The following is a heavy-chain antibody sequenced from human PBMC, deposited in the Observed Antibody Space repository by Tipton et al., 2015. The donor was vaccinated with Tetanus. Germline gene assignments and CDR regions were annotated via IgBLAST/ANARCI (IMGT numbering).Heavy chain of an antibody. D-gene: IGHD1-14*01. CDR1: GGSFSGYY. CDR2: INHSGST. V-gene: IGHV4-34*01. J-gene: IGHJ4*02. Sequence: TLSLTCAVYGGSFSGYYWSWIRQPPGKGLEWIGEINHSGSTNYNPSLKSRVTISVDTSKNQFSLKLSSVTAADTAVYYCVRGPAVDYWGQGTLVTVSS. CDR3: VRGPAVDY.